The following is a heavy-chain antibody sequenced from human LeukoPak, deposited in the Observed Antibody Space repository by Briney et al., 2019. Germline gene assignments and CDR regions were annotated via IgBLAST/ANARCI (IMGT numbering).Heavy chain of an antibody. J-gene: IGHJ4*02. V-gene: IGHV3-74*01. CDR1: GFTFSSYW. CDR2: LNTDGTST. Sequence: GGSLRLSCAASGFTFSSYWMHWVRQAPGKGLVWVSRLNTDGTSTTYADSVKGRFTISRDNAKNTLYLQMNSLTAEDTAVYYCAREVAGLDYWGQGTLVTVSS. D-gene: IGHD6-19*01. CDR3: AREVAGLDY.